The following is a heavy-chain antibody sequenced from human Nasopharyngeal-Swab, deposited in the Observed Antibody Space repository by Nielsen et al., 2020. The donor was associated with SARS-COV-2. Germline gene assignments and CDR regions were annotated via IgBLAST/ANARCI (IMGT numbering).Heavy chain of an antibody. CDR3: AILAASPNYYYYYYMDV. V-gene: IGHV1-18*04. D-gene: IGHD2-2*01. CDR1: GYTFTRHG. J-gene: IGHJ6*03. CDR2: ISTYNGNT. Sequence: ASAKVSCKASGYTFTRHGVTWARQAPGQGLEWMGWISTYNGNTIYAQKLQGRLTMTTDTSTSTAYMELRSLRSDDTAVYYCAILAASPNYYYYYYMDVWGKGTTITVSS.